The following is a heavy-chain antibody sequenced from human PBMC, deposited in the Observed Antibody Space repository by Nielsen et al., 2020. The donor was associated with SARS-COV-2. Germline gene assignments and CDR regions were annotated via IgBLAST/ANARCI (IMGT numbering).Heavy chain of an antibody. J-gene: IGHJ4*02. CDR3: ARVPTYYDSTGGFDY. CDR1: GFTVSSTFW. CDR2: INNDGSGI. V-gene: IGHV3-74*01. D-gene: IGHD3-22*01. Sequence: GGSLRLAWAASGFTVSSTFWMNWVRQAPGQGLVWVSRINNDGSGIDYADSVKGRFTISRDNAKNTLYLQMNRLGADDTAVYYCARVPTYYDSTGGFDYWGQGALVTVSS.